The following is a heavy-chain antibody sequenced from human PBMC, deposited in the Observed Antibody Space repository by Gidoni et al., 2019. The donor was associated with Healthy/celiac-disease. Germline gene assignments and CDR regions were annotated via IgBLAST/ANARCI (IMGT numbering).Heavy chain of an antibody. Sequence: EVQLVESGGGLVQPGGSLRLSCAASGFTFSSYWMHWVRQAPGKGLVWVSRINSAGSSTSYADSVKGRFTISRDNAKNTLFLQMNSLRAEDTAVYYCARDPTMVRGLDYWGQGTLVTVSS. CDR2: INSAGSST. V-gene: IGHV3-74*01. CDR3: ARDPTMVRGLDY. D-gene: IGHD3-10*01. CDR1: GFTFSSYW. J-gene: IGHJ4*02.